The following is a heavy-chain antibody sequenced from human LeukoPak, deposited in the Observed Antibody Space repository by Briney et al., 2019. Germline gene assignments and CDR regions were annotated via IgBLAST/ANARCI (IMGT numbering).Heavy chain of an antibody. J-gene: IGHJ4*02. CDR3: ARSPLSFGELSFDY. CDR1: GFTFSSYW. V-gene: IGHV3-7*03. CDR2: MKQGGSEK. Sequence: GGSLRLSCAASGFTFSSYWMSWVRQAPGKGLEWVANMKQGGSEKYYVDSVKGRFTISRDNAKNSLYLQMNSLRAEDTAVYYCARSPLSFGELSFDYWGQGTLVTVSS. D-gene: IGHD3-10*01.